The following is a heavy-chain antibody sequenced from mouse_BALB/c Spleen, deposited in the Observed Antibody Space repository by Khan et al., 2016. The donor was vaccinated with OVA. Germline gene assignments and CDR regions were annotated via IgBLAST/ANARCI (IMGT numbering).Heavy chain of an antibody. CDR1: GFTFSDYY. Sequence: EVELVESGGGLVKPGGSLTLSCAASGFTFSDYYMYWVRQTPEKRLEWVATISDGGSYTYYPDSMKGRFTISRDDAENNLFLQMSSLRTEDTAMYYCVRSYYGDPFAYWGQGTLVTVSA. V-gene: IGHV5-4*02. J-gene: IGHJ3*01. CDR3: VRSYYGDPFAY. D-gene: IGHD2-13*01. CDR2: ISDGGSYT.